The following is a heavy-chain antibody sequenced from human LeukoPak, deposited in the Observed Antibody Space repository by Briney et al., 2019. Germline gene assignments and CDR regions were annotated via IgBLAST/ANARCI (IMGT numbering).Heavy chain of an antibody. CDR1: GVSFSGYY. D-gene: IGHD1-7*01. V-gene: IGHV4-34*01. CDR2: INHSGST. CDR3: ARGKEGKTGTTSDAFDI. J-gene: IGHJ3*02. Sequence: SETLSLTCAVYGVSFSGYYWNWIRQPPGKGLEWIGEINHSGSTNYNPSLKSRVTISVDTSKNQLSLKLSSVTAADTAVYYCARGKEGKTGTTSDAFDIWGQGTMVTVSS.